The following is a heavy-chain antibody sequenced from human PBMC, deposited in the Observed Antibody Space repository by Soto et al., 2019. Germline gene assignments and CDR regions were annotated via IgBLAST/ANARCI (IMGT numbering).Heavy chain of an antibody. CDR3: AGGYSSNWFGP. CDR2: IIPILGIA. J-gene: IGHJ5*02. CDR1: GGTFSSYT. V-gene: IGHV1-69*02. D-gene: IGHD6-19*01. Sequence: QVQLVQSGAEVKKPGSSVKVSCKASGGTFSSYTISWVRQAPGQGLEWMGRIIPILGIANYAQKFQGRVTITEGKSTSTAYMELSSLRSEDTAVYYCAGGYSSNWFGPWGQGTLVTVSS.